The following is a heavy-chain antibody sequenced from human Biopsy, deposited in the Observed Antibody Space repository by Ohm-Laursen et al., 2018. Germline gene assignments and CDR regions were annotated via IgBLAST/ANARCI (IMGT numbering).Heavy chain of an antibody. V-gene: IGHV4-4*07. J-gene: IGHJ3*02. CDR1: GDSIRNYY. D-gene: IGHD1-26*01. Sequence: PSETLSLTCTVSGDSIRNYYWSWIRQAAGKGLEWIGRIYPGGGTIYNPSLKSRVTMSVDPSKNHFSLNLNSVTAADTAVYYCAGIVLGPTNDAFDIWGQGTMVTVSS. CDR3: AGIVLGPTNDAFDI. CDR2: IYPGGGT.